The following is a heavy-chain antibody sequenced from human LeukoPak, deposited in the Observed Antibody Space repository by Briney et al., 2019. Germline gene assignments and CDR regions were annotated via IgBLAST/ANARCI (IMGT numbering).Heavy chain of an antibody. CDR1: GFTFSSYE. CDR2: ITSSSGTI. V-gene: IGHV3-48*01. D-gene: IGHD1-26*01. Sequence: GGSLRLSCAASGFTFSSYEMNWVRQAPGKGLEWVSYITSSSGTIYYADSVKGRFTISRDNAKNSLYLQMNSLGAEDTAVYYCARAGGSYQVFDYWGQGTLVTVSS. J-gene: IGHJ4*02. CDR3: ARAGGSYQVFDY.